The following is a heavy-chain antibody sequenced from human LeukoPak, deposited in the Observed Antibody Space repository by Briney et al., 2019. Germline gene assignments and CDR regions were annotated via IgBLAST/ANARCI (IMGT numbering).Heavy chain of an antibody. V-gene: IGHV4-59*01. CDR1: GGSISSYY. CDR2: IYYSGTT. J-gene: IGHJ4*02. D-gene: IGHD3-10*01. Sequence: PSETLSLTCTVSGGSISSYYWSWIRQPPGKGLEWIGYIYYSGTTNYNPSLKSRLTISVDTYKNQFSLKLTSVTAADTAVYYCARRTGTYFNSWGQGTLVTVSS. CDR3: ARRTGTYFNS.